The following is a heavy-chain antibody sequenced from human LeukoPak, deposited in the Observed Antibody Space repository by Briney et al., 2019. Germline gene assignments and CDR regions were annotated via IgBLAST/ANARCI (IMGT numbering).Heavy chain of an antibody. J-gene: IGHJ5*02. Sequence: RSSETLSLTCAVYGGSFSGYYWSWIRQPPGKGLEWIGEINHSGSTNYNPSLKSRVTISLDTSRNQFSLKLSSVTAADTAVYYCARAGGRSWFDPWGQGTLVTVSS. V-gene: IGHV4-34*01. CDR1: GGSFSGYY. CDR3: ARAGGRSWFDP. CDR2: INHSGST.